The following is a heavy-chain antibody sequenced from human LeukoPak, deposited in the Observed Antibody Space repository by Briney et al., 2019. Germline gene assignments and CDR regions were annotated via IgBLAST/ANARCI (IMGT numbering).Heavy chain of an antibody. V-gene: IGHV4-34*01. Sequence: PSETLSLTCAVYGGSFSGYYWSWIRQPPGKGLEWIGEINHSGSTNYNPSLKSRVTISVDTSKNQFSLKLSSVTAADTAVYYCARGRGVLMVHAFRWFGPWGHGTLVTVSS. D-gene: IGHD2-8*01. CDR2: INHSGST. CDR1: GGSFSGYY. CDR3: ARGRGVLMVHAFRWFGP. J-gene: IGHJ5*02.